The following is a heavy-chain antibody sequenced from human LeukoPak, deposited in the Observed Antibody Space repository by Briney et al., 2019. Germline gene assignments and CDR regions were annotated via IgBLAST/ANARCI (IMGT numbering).Heavy chain of an antibody. CDR1: GDTFSDYA. CDR2: IIPILGIA. J-gene: IGHJ1*01. D-gene: IGHD6-13*01. CDR3: ARDIGSSWYDYFQH. V-gene: IGHV1-69*04. Sequence: SVKVSCKASGDTFSDYAITWVRQAPGQGLEWMGRIIPILGIANYAQKFQGRVTITAGKSTSTAYMELSSLRSEDTAVYYCARDIGSSWYDYFQHWGQGTLVTVSS.